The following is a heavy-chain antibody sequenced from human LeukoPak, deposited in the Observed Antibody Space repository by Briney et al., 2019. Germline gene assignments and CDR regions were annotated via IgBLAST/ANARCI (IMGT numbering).Heavy chain of an antibody. CDR1: GFTFSSYA. J-gene: IGHJ6*02. CDR3: AREGLAPEGYYYGLEV. CDR2: ISYDGSNK. Sequence: GGSLRLSCAASGFTFSSYAMHWVRQAPGKGLEWVAVISYDGSNKYYADSVKGRFTISRDNSKNTLYLQVNSLRTEDTAVYYCAREGLAPEGYYYGLEVWGQGPTVPVSS. V-gene: IGHV3-30*04. D-gene: IGHD1-14*01.